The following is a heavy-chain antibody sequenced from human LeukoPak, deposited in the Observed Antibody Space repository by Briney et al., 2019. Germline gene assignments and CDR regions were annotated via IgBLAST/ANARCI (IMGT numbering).Heavy chain of an antibody. CDR2: ISSSGSTI. D-gene: IGHD6-6*01. CDR1: GFTFSDYY. J-gene: IGHJ6*03. CDR3: ARDHSSIAARPVYYYMDV. V-gene: IGHV3-11*01. Sequence: PGGSLRLSCAASGFTFSDYYMSWIRQAPGKGLEWVSYISSSGSTIYYADSVKGRFTISRDNVKNSLYLQMNSLRAEDTAVYYCARDHSSIAARPVYYYMDVWGKGTTVTVSS.